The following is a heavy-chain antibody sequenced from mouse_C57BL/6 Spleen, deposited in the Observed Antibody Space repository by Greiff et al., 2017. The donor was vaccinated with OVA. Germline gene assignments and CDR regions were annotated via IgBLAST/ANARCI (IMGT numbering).Heavy chain of an antibody. J-gene: IGHJ3*01. CDR3: ARDYGSGGFAY. CDR1: GYTFTNYW. Sequence: QVQLQQSGAELVRPGTSVKMSCKASGYTFTNYWIGWAKQRPGHGLEWIGDIYPGGGYTNYNEKFKGKATLTADKASSTAYMQFSSLTSEDSAIYYCARDYGSGGFAYWGQGTLVTVSA. D-gene: IGHD1-1*01. V-gene: IGHV1-63*01. CDR2: IYPGGGYT.